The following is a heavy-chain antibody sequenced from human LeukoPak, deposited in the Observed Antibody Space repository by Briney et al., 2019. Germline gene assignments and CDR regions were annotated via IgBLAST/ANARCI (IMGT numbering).Heavy chain of an antibody. Sequence: GASVKVSCKASGYTFTDYYLNWVRQAPGEGLEWMGWINPNSGATRFAHNFQGRVTMTRDTSISTASMELSSLRSDDTAVYYCARGVVVTAIVEVGQFDPWGQGTLVTVSS. D-gene: IGHD2-21*02. CDR3: ARGVVVTAIVEVGQFDP. J-gene: IGHJ5*02. CDR1: GYTFTDYY. V-gene: IGHV1-2*02. CDR2: INPNSGAT.